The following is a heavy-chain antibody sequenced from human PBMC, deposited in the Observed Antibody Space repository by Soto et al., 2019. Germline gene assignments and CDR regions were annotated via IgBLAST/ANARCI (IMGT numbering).Heavy chain of an antibody. CDR1: GGSISSYY. CDR2: IYTSGST. Sequence: ASETLSLTCTVSGGSISSYYWSWIRQPAGKGLEWIGRIYTSGSTNYNPSLKSRVTMSVDTSKNQFSLKLSSMTAADTAVYYCARAVRYFDWFGFDPWGQGSLVTVSS. D-gene: IGHD3-9*01. V-gene: IGHV4-4*07. CDR3: ARAVRYFDWFGFDP. J-gene: IGHJ5*02.